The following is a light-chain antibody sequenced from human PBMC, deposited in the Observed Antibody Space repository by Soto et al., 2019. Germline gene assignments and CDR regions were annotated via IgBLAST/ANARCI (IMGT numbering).Light chain of an antibody. CDR3: QRYNSAPWT. J-gene: IGKJ1*01. V-gene: IGKV1-27*01. CDR1: QGISNY. CDR2: AAS. Sequence: DIQMTQSPSSLSASVGDRVTITCRASQGISNYLAWYQQKPGKVPKLLIYAASTLQSGVPSRFSGSGSGTDFTLTISSLQAEDVATYCCQRYNSAPWTFCQGTKLEIK.